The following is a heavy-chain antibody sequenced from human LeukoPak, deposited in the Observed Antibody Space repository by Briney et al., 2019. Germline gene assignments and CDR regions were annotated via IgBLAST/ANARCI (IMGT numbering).Heavy chain of an antibody. J-gene: IGHJ4*02. CDR1: GGSFSGYY. V-gene: IGHV4-34*01. Sequence: SETLSLTCAVYGGSFSGYYWSWVRQPPGKGLEWIGEISHSRGTNYNPSLKSRVTISVDTSKNQFSLNLSSVTAADMAVYYCARAGRSGGMYWGQGTLVTVSS. CDR3: ARAGRSGGMY. CDR2: ISHSRGT. D-gene: IGHD2-15*01.